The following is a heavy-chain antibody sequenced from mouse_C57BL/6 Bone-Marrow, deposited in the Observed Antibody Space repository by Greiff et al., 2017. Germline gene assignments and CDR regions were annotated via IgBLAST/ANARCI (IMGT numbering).Heavy chain of an antibody. CDR1: GFSLTSYA. J-gene: IGHJ3*01. CDR2: IWTGGGT. Sequence: VKLMESGPGLVAPSQSLSITCTVSGFSLTSYAISWVRQPPGKGLEWLGVIWTGGGTNYNSALKSRLSISKDNSKSQVFLKMHSLHTADTARYYCARSIYYGNVAWFAYWGQGTLVTVSA. CDR3: ARSIYYGNVAWFAY. D-gene: IGHD2-1*01. V-gene: IGHV2-9-1*01.